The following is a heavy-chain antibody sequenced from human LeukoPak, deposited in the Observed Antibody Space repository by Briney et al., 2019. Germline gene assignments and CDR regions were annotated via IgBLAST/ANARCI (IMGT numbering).Heavy chain of an antibody. CDR3: GKDFAVRGAFYFDY. CDR2: ISGSGGST. CDR1: GFTFSSYA. J-gene: IGHJ4*02. V-gene: IGHV3-23*01. D-gene: IGHD3-10*01. Sequence: PGRSLRLSCAASGFTFSSYAMSWVRQAPGKGLEWVSAISGSGGSTYYADSVKGRFTISRDNSKNTLYLQMNSLRAEDTAVYYCGKDFAVRGAFYFDYWGQGTLVTVSS.